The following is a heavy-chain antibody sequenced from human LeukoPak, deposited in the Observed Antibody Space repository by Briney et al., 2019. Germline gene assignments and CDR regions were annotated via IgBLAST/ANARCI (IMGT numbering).Heavy chain of an antibody. V-gene: IGHV1-2*02. J-gene: IGHJ3*02. CDR2: INPNSGGT. D-gene: IGHD3-22*01. Sequence: GASVKVSCKASGYTFTGYYVHWVRQAPGQGLEWMGWINPNSGGTNYAQKFQGRVTMTEDTSTDTAYMELSSLRSEDTAVYYRATIRNYYYDSSGYLDAFDIWGQGTMVTVSS. CDR3: ATIRNYYYDSSGYLDAFDI. CDR1: GYTFTGYY.